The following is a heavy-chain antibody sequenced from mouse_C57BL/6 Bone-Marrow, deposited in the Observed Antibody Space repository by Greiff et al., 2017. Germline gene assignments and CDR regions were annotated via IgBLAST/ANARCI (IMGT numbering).Heavy chain of an antibody. CDR3: ARSGPLGRSFDY. CDR2: IYPTSGRT. V-gene: IGHV1-55*01. Sequence: VQLQQPGAELVKPGASVKMSCKASGYTITSYWITWVKQRPGQGLEWIGDIYPTSGRTHYNEKFKSKAILTVDTSSNTAYMQLSSLTSEDSAVFYCARSGPLGRSFDYWGQGTTLTVSS. J-gene: IGHJ2*01. CDR1: GYTITSYW. D-gene: IGHD4-1*01.